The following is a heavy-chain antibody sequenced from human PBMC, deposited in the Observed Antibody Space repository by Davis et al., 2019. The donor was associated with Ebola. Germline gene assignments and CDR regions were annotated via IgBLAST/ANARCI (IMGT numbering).Heavy chain of an antibody. J-gene: IGHJ4*02. CDR1: GGSISSYY. CDR3: GRNSATGTTGVDY. V-gene: IGHV4-59*08. D-gene: IGHD1-1*01. CDR2: IYYSGGT. Sequence: MPGGSLRLSCTASGGSISSYYRSWIRQPPGKGLEWIGYIYYSGGTNYNPDLKSRITISVEASKNQFSLKLSTVTAADAAVYYYGRNSATGTTGVDYWGQGTLVTVSS.